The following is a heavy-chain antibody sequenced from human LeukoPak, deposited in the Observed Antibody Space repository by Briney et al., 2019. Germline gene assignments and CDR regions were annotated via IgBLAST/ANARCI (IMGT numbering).Heavy chain of an antibody. CDR2: TYYRSKWYN. Sequence: SQNLSRNCAISGDSVSSNSAAWNWIRQSPSRGLEWLGRTYYRSKWYNDYAVSVKSRITINPDTSKNQFSLQLNSVTPEDTAVYYCVISSGYYENWFDPWGQGTLVTVSS. CDR1: GDSVSSNSAA. D-gene: IGHD6-19*01. J-gene: IGHJ5*02. CDR3: VISSGYYENWFDP. V-gene: IGHV6-1*01.